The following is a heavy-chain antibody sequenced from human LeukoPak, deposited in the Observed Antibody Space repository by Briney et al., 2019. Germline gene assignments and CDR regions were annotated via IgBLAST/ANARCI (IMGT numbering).Heavy chain of an antibody. J-gene: IGHJ4*02. CDR3: ARDIYGANPFDY. D-gene: IGHD4-23*01. CDR1: GFTFSSYS. CDR2: ISSRSSTI. Sequence: GGSLRLSCAASGFTFSSYSMNWVRQAPGKGLEWVSFISSRSSTIYYADSVKGRFTISRDNSKNTLYLQMNSLRAEDTAVYYCARDIYGANPFDYWGQGTLVTVSS. V-gene: IGHV3-48*01.